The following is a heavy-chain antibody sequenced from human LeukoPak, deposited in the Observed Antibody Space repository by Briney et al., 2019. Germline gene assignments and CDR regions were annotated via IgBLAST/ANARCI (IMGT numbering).Heavy chain of an antibody. D-gene: IGHD6-19*01. J-gene: IGHJ6*02. CDR1: GFTFSSYG. Sequence: PGGSLRLSCAASGFTFSSYGRHWVRQAPGKGLEWVAVISYDGSNKYYADSVKGRFTISRDNSKNTLYLQMNSLRAEDTAVYYCAKDRSSGWYRTDYHYGMDVWGQGTTVTVSS. CDR3: AKDRSSGWYRTDYHYGMDV. V-gene: IGHV3-30*18. CDR2: ISYDGSNK.